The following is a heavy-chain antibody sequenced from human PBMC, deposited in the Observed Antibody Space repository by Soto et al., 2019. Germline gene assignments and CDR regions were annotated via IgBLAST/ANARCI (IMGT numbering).Heavy chain of an antibody. CDR3: ARVRQGCSANNCYFDP. Sequence: PSETLSLTCTVSGGSISNDYWSWIRQPPGKALEWIGYIYNSGITNYNPSLKSRVTISVDTSKNQFYLNLNSVTAADTAIYYCARVRQGCSANNCYFDPWGQGTQVTVSS. D-gene: IGHD1-1*01. CDR1: GGSISNDY. CDR2: IYNSGIT. J-gene: IGHJ5*01. V-gene: IGHV4-59*12.